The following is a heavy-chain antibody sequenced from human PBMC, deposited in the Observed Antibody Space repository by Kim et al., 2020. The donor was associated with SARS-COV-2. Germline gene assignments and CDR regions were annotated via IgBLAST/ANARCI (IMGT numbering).Heavy chain of an antibody. V-gene: IGHV4-59*01. D-gene: IGHD6-19*01. J-gene: IGHJ3*02. CDR3: ARAEYSSGWYSLGGAFDI. Sequence: KSRITISVDTSKNQFSRKLSSVTAADTAVYYCARAEYSSGWYSLGGAFDIWGQGTMVTVSS.